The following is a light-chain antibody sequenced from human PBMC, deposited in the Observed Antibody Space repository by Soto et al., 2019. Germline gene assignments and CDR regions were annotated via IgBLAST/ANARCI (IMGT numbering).Light chain of an antibody. J-gene: IGKJ5*01. CDR3: QQYDDLPIT. V-gene: IGKV1-33*01. Sequence: DIQMTQSPSSLSVSVGDRFTITCQASHDITNFLNWYQQKPGKAPKLLIYDVSKLETGVPSRFSGSGSGTDFTLTISSLQPEDIATYFCQQYDDLPITFGQGTRREIK. CDR2: DVS. CDR1: HDITNF.